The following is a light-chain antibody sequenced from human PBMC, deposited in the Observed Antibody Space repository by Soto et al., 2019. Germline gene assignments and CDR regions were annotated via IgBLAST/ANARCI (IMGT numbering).Light chain of an antibody. J-gene: IGLJ1*01. CDR2: EVT. CDR1: SSDVGSYNR. CDR3: SSYTSSDTYV. V-gene: IGLV2-18*02. Sequence: QSVLTQPASVSGSPGQSVTISCTGTSSDVGSYNRVSWYQQPPGTAPKLMIYEVTNRPSGVPDRFSGSKSGNTASLTISGHQAEDEADYYCSSYTSSDTYVFGTGTKLTVL.